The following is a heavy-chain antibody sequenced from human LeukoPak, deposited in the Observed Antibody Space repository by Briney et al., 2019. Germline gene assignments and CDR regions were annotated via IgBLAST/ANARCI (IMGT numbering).Heavy chain of an antibody. D-gene: IGHD3-16*01. V-gene: IGHV3-33*01. CDR1: GFTFSSYG. CDR2: IWYDGSNK. CDR3: ARWGGIGFYYYYMDV. J-gene: IGHJ6*03. Sequence: GRSLRLSCAASGFTFSSYGMHWVRQAPGKGLEWVAVIWYDGSNKYYADSVKGRFTISRDNSKNTLYLQMNSLRAEDTAVYYCARWGGIGFYYYYMDVWGKGTTVTVSS.